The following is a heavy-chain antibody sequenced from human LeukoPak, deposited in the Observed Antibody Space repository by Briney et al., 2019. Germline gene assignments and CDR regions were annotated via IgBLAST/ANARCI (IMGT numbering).Heavy chain of an antibody. D-gene: IGHD3-10*01. CDR3: AKDDAWLRFGE. J-gene: IGHJ4*02. CDR1: GFTFSRYA. CDR2: ISYDGSNK. V-gene: IGHV3-30*04. Sequence: GGSVRLSCAASGFTFSRYAMHWVREAPGKGLEWVAVISYDGSNKYYADSVKGRFTISRDNSKNTLYLQMNSLRAEDTSVYDCAKDDAWLRFGEWSQGTLVTVSS.